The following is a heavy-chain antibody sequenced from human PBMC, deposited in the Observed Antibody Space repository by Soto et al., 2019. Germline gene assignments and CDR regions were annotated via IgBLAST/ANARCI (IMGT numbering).Heavy chain of an antibody. V-gene: IGHV1-3*01. CDR2: INAGNGNT. CDR3: ARTPKPYYYYGMDV. CDR1: GYTLTSYA. Sequence: ASVKVSCKASGYTLTSYAMHWVRQAPGQRLEWMGWINAGNGNTKYSQKFQGRVTITRDTSASTAYMELSSLRSEDTAVYYCARTPKPYYYYGMDVWGQGTTVTSP. J-gene: IGHJ6*02.